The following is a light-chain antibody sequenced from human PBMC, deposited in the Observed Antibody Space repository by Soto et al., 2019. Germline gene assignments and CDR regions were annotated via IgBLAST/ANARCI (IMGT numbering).Light chain of an antibody. Sequence: QSVLTQPPSASGTPGQRVTISCSGSRFNIGRNTVNWYQQLPGSAPKLLIYSNNQRPSGVSDRFSGSRSGTSASLAISGLQSEDESDYYCAAWDDSLNGVVFGGGTKLTVL. CDR3: AAWDDSLNGVV. CDR1: RFNIGRNT. J-gene: IGLJ2*01. V-gene: IGLV1-44*01. CDR2: SNN.